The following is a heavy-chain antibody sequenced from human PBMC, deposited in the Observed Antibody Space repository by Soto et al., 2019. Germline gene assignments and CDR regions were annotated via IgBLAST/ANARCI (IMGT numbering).Heavy chain of an antibody. Sequence: SETLSLTCAVSGGSISSSNWWSWVRQPPGKGLEWIGEIYHSGSTNYNPSLKSRVTISVDKSKNQFSLKLSSVTAADTAVYYCARVLAGGRQWLAYWGQGTLVTVSS. CDR2: IYHSGST. J-gene: IGHJ4*02. CDR1: GGSISSSNW. CDR3: ARVLAGGRQWLAY. D-gene: IGHD6-19*01. V-gene: IGHV4-4*02.